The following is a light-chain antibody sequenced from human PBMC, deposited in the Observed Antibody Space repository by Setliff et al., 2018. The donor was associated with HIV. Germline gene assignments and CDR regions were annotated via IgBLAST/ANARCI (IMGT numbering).Light chain of an antibody. Sequence: DIVMTQSPDSLAVSLGERATINCKSSQSILYSSNNKNYLAWYQQKPGQPLKLLIYWASTRESVVPDRFSGSGSGTDFTLTISSLQAEDVAVYYCQEYYSSFRVTFGGGTKVDIK. CDR2: WAS. V-gene: IGKV4-1*01. J-gene: IGKJ4*01. CDR3: QEYYSSFRVT. CDR1: QSILYSSNNKNY.